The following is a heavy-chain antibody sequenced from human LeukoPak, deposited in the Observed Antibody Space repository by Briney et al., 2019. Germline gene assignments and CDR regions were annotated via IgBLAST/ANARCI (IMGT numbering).Heavy chain of an antibody. CDR1: GFTFNTYS. CDR2: ISSSSTI. Sequence: AGGSLRLSCAASGFTFNTYSMNWVRQPPGKGLEWVSCISSSSTIYYSDSVKGRFTISRDNTKNSLYLQMNSLRAEDTAVYYCAREGVPYGYDYWGQGTLVTVSS. CDR3: AREGVPYGYDY. J-gene: IGHJ4*02. D-gene: IGHD5-18*01. V-gene: IGHV3-48*04.